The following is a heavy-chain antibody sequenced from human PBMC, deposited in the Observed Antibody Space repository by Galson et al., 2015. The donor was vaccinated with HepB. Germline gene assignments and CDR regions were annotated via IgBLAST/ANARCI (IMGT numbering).Heavy chain of an antibody. CDR2: ISYDGSNK. V-gene: IGHV3-30*04. D-gene: IGHD2-15*01. CDR3: AREVVVVVLPSGYFDY. Sequence: SLRLSCAASGFTFSSYAMHWVRQAPGKGLEWVAVISYDGSNKYYADSVKGRFTISRDNSKNTLYLQMNSLRAEDTAVYYCAREVVVVVLPSGYFDYWGQGTLVTVSS. J-gene: IGHJ4*02. CDR1: GFTFSSYA.